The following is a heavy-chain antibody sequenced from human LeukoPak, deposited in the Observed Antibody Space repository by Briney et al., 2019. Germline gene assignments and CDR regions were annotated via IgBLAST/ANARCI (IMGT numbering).Heavy chain of an antibody. CDR1: GFTFSAYG. CDR3: ARDLNLPDAFDV. D-gene: IGHD1-14*01. CDR2: VWYDGGNK. J-gene: IGHJ3*01. Sequence: GRSLRLSCAASGFTFSAYGMHWVRQAPGKGREWVAVVWYDGGNKYYADSVKGRFTVSRDNSKNTLYLQMNSLRVEDTALYYCARDLNLPDAFDVWGQGTMVSVSS. V-gene: IGHV3-33*01.